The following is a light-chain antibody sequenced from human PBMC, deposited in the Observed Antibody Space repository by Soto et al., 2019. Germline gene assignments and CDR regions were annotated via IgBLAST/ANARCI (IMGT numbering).Light chain of an antibody. CDR1: QSISAW. J-gene: IGKJ1*01. V-gene: IGKV1-5*03. Sequence: DVQMTQSPSTLSASLGDSVSINCRAFQSISAWLAWYQRKPGKAPCLLIYKSSTLEIGVASRFSGSGSGTEFTLTISSLQHDDVAIYYCQQYNDYSWTFGQGTKVDIK. CDR2: KSS. CDR3: QQYNDYSWT.